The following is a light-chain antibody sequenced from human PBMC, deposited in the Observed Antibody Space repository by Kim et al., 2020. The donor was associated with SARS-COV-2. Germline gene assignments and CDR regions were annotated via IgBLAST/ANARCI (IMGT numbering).Light chain of an antibody. Sequence: PGRAPKLIIYDVTKRPSGVPDRFSGSKSGNTASLTVSGLQADDESQYYCCSYGGSHTVFGGGTQLTVL. V-gene: IGLV2-11*01. CDR3: CSYGGSHTV. CDR2: DVT. J-gene: IGLJ3*02.